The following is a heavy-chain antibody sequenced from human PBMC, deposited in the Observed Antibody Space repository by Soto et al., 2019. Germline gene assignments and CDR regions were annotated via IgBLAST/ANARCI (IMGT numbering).Heavy chain of an antibody. CDR1: GFTFSSYG. D-gene: IGHD2-2*02. Sequence: QVQLLESGGGVVQPGRSLRLSCAASGFTFSSYGMHWVRQAPGKGLEWVAVIWYDGSNKYYADSVKGRFTISRDNSKNTLYLQMNSLRAEDTAVYYCARVARDRWARRAAILSYFDYWGQGTLVTVSS. J-gene: IGHJ4*02. CDR3: ARVARDRWARRAAILSYFDY. V-gene: IGHV3-33*01. CDR2: IWYDGSNK.